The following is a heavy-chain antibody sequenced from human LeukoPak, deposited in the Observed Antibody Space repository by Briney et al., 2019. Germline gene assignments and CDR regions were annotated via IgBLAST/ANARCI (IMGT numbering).Heavy chain of an antibody. Sequence: ASVKVSCKASGYTFTDHYMHWVQQAPGKGLEWMGRVDPEDGETVYAEKFQGRVTITADTSTDTAYMELSSLRSEDAAVYYCATGSLLEWSIFDYWGQGTLVTVSS. D-gene: IGHD3-3*01. J-gene: IGHJ4*02. CDR3: ATGSLLEWSIFDY. V-gene: IGHV1-69-2*01. CDR2: VDPEDGET. CDR1: GYTFTDHY.